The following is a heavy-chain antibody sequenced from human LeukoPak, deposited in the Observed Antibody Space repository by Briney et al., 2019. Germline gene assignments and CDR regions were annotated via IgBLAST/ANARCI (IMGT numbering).Heavy chain of an antibody. Sequence: SSETLSLTCSVSGASLKNSFWSWIRQPPGKGLEWIGYISDSGNTNYNPSLKSRVTFSIDTSKGQFYLNLRSVTAADTALYFCARNSLYLTGAYYFDPWGRGTQVTVSS. CDR2: ISDSGNT. D-gene: IGHD3-22*01. CDR3: ARNSLYLTGAYYFDP. J-gene: IGHJ5*02. CDR1: GASLKNSF. V-gene: IGHV4-59*01.